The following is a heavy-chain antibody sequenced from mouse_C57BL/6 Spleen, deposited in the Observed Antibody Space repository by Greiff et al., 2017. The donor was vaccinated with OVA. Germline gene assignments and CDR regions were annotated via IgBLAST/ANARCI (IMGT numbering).Heavy chain of an antibody. J-gene: IGHJ2*01. D-gene: IGHD1-1*01. CDR2: IYPCSGST. CDR1: GYTFTSYW. Sequence: VQLQQPGAELVKPGASVKMSCKASGYTFTSYWITWVKQRPGQGLEWIGDIYPCSGSTHYNEKFKSKATLTVDTASSTAYMQLSSLTSEGSAVYNCGRFDYYGSSYGYWGQGTTLTVSS. V-gene: IGHV1-55*01. CDR3: GRFDYYGSSYGY.